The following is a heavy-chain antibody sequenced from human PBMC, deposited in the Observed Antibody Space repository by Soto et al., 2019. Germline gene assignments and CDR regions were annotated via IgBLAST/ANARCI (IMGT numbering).Heavy chain of an antibody. J-gene: IGHJ4*02. CDR1: GYTFTGYY. Sequence: GASVKVSCKASGYTFTGYYMHWVRQAPGQGLEWMGWINPNSGGTNYAQKFQGRVTMTRDTSISTAYMELSRLRSDDTAVYYCARDSRVSPYYFDYWGQGTLVTVSS. CDR2: INPNSGGT. CDR3: ARDSRVSPYYFDY. V-gene: IGHV1-2*02.